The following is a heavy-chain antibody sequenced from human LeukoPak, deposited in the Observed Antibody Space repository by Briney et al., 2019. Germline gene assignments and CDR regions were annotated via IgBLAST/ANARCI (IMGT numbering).Heavy chain of an antibody. CDR3: AKALVGIDAFDI. J-gene: IGHJ3*02. V-gene: IGHV3-23*01. Sequence: PGGSLRLSCAASGFTFSSYAMSWVRQAPGKGLEWVSGFSDSGGRTFYAEAVKGRFTISRDNSKNTLSLQMNSLRAEDTAVYYCAKALVGIDAFDIWGQGTMVTVSS. D-gene: IGHD1-26*01. CDR1: GFTFSSYA. CDR2: FSDSGGRT.